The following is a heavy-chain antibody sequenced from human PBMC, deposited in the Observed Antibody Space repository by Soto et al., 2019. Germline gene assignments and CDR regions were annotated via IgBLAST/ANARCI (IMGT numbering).Heavy chain of an antibody. CDR1: GDNFGSYS. V-gene: IGHV1-69*08. D-gene: IGHD6-19*01. CDR2: ITPILGEA. CDR3: AREFIEVAVFES. J-gene: IGHJ4*02. Sequence: QVQLVQSGAEVKKPGSSVKLSCKASGDNFGSYSLSWMRQAPGQGLEWMGRITPILGEANSAQKFQDRVTITADRFANIAYMEMSSLRSEDTAVYYCAREFIEVAVFESWGQGTLVTVSS.